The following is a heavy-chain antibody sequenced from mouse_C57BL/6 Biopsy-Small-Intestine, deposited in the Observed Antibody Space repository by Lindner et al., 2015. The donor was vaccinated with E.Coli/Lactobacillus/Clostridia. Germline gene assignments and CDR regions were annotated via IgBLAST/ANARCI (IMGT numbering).Heavy chain of an antibody. V-gene: IGHV1-84*01. J-gene: IGHJ3*01. Sequence: VQLQESGPEVVKPGASVKISCKSSGYTFTDYYINWVKQRPGQGLEWIGWIYPGGGNAKCNEKFKDKATLTVDTSSSTAYMQLSSLTSEDSAVYFCARREGYLYWGQGTLVTVSA. CDR1: GYTFTDYY. CDR3: ARREGYLY. D-gene: IGHD2-3*01. CDR2: IYPGGGNA.